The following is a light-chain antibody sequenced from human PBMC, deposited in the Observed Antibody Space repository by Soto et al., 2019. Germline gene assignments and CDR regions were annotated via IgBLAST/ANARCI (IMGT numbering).Light chain of an antibody. CDR2: GAS. Sequence: DIQMTQSPASVSASVGERVTITCRASQYISSRLAWYQQKPGRAPKLVIYGASSLQSGVPSRFSGSRSGTDFTLTLSHLQPEDFATYYCQQAYSFPYTLGQGTKLEI. V-gene: IGKV1-12*02. J-gene: IGKJ2*01. CDR1: QYISSR. CDR3: QQAYSFPYT.